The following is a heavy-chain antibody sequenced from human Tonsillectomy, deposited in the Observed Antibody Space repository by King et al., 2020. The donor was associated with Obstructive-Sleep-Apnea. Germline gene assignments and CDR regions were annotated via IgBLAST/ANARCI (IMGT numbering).Heavy chain of an antibody. CDR3: ARYPDGSGRPLVGDAFDI. CDR1: GGSISTGSYY. CDR2: IYYSGTA. D-gene: IGHD3-10*01. J-gene: IGHJ3*02. V-gene: IGHV4-39*07. Sequence: QLQESGPGLVKPSETLSLTCTVSGGSISTGSYYWGWIRQPPGKALEWIANIYYSGTASYNPSLKSRVTISVDTSKNQFSLKLSSVTAADTAVYFCARYPDGSGRPLVGDAFDIWGQGKMVTVSS.